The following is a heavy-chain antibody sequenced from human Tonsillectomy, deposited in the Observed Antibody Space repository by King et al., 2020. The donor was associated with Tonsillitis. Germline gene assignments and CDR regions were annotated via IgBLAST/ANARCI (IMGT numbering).Heavy chain of an antibody. J-gene: IGHJ3*02. D-gene: IGHD6-25*01. CDR3: ARETAAGSPHDALHI. Sequence: TLQESGPALVKPTQTLTLTCTFSGFSLTTPGTRVSWIRQPPGKALEWLARIDWDEDKFYRTSLKTRLTISKDTSKNQVVLTMTNVDPVDTATYYCARETAAGSPHDALHIWGQGTLVTVSS. CDR1: GFSLTTPGTR. V-gene: IGHV2-70*04. CDR2: IDWDEDK.